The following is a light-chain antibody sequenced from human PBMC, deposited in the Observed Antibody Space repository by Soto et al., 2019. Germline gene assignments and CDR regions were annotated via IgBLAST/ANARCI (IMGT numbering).Light chain of an antibody. Sequence: IQLTQSPSSLSASVGDRVTITCRASQGINSYLAWYQQKPGKAPQLLIYAASTLHSGVPSRFSSSGSGAEFTLTINSLQPEDFATYYCQQLNTYPQYTFGGGTKVEIK. CDR3: QQLNTYPQYT. CDR2: AAS. J-gene: IGKJ4*01. CDR1: QGINSY. V-gene: IGKV1-9*01.